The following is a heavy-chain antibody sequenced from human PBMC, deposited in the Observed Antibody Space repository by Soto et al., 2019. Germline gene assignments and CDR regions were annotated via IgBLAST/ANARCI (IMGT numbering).Heavy chain of an antibody. CDR3: AKGAMTTTFQCAFDI. D-gene: IGHD4-17*01. J-gene: IGHJ3*02. Sequence: GGSLRLSCAASGFTFSSYAMSWVRQAPGKGLKWVSAISGSGGSTYYADSVKGRFTISRDNSKNTLYLQMNSLRAEVTAVFYCAKGAMTTTFQCAFDIWGQGTMVTVSS. CDR2: ISGSGGST. V-gene: IGHV3-23*01. CDR1: GFTFSSYA.